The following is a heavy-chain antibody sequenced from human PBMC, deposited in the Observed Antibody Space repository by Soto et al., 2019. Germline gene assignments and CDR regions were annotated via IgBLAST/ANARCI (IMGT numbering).Heavy chain of an antibody. Sequence: QLQLQESGPGLVKPSETLSLTCTVSGVSITNTSYYWGWIRQPPGKGLEWIGTIYFSGSTFYNPTLKSRLTISVDTSKNQFSLRLSSVTAADTSVYYCASHGSYWGQGNLVAVSS. J-gene: IGHJ4*02. V-gene: IGHV4-39*01. CDR3: ASHGSY. CDR1: GVSITNTSYY. CDR2: IYFSGST.